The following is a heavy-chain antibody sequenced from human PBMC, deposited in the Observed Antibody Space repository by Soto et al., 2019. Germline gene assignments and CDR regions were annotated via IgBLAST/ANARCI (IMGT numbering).Heavy chain of an antibody. V-gene: IGHV3-23*01. CDR1: GFTFSSYA. CDR3: AKEEYSSGWYSYYFDY. CDR2: ISGSGGST. J-gene: IGHJ4*02. Sequence: PGGSLRLSCAASGFTFSSYAMSWVRQAPGKGLEWVSAISGSGGSTYHADSVKGRFTISRDNSKNTLYLQMNSLRAEDTAVYYCAKEEYSSGWYSYYFDYWGQGTLVPVSS. D-gene: IGHD6-19*01.